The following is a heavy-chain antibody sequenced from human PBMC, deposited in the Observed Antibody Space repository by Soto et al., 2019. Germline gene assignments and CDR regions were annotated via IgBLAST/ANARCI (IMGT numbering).Heavy chain of an antibody. Sequence: ASVKFSGKASGYTFTGYYMHWVRQAPGQGLEWMGWINPNSGGTNYAQKFQGRVTMTRDRSISTAYMELSRLRSDDTAVYYCARAHIVVGADAPGYGGQGTLVAVS. D-gene: IGHD2-2*01. V-gene: IGHV1-2*02. CDR1: GYTFTGYY. CDR2: INPNSGGT. CDR3: ARAHIVVGADAPGY. J-gene: IGHJ4*02.